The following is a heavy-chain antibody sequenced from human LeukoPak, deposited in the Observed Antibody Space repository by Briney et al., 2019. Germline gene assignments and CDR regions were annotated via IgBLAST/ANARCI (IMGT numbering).Heavy chain of an antibody. CDR3: AKDFPTYCSSTSCYSIDY. D-gene: IGHD2-2*01. CDR1: GFTFSSYA. J-gene: IGHJ4*02. CDR2: ISGSGGST. V-gene: IGHV3-23*01. Sequence: GGSLRLSCAASGFTFSSYAMSWVRQAPGKGLDWVSAISGSGGSTYYADSVKGRFTISRDNSKNTLYLQMNSLRAEDTAVYYCAKDFPTYCSSTSCYSIDYWGQGTLVTVSS.